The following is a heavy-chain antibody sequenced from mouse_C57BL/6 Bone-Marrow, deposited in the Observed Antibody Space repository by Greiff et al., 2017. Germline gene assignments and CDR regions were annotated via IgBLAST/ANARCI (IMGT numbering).Heavy chain of an antibody. CDR2: INPNNGGT. D-gene: IGHD1-1*02. Sequence: EVKLQQSGPELVKPGASVKIPCKASGYTFTDYNMAWVKQSHGKSLEWIGDINPNNGGTIYNEKFKGKATLTVDKSYSTAYMELRSLTSEDTAFYYCARLVLVYAIDYWGQGTSVTVSS. CDR1: GYTFTDYN. CDR3: ARLVLVYAIDY. J-gene: IGHJ4*01. V-gene: IGHV1-18*01.